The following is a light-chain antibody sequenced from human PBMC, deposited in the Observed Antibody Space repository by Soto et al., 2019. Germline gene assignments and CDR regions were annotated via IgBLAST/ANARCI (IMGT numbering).Light chain of an antibody. Sequence: DIQITQSPSSLSASVGDRVTITCRASQTITSDLNWYQQRPGKAPKLLIYAGSNLHSGVPSRFSGSGSGTDFTFIINSLQPEDSATYYCQQTYSTPGWTFGQGTKVEIK. CDR3: QQTYSTPGWT. V-gene: IGKV1-39*01. CDR2: AGS. J-gene: IGKJ1*01. CDR1: QTITSD.